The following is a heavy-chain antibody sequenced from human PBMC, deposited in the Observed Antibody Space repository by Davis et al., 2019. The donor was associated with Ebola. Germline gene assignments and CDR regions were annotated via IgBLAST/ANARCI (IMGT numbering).Heavy chain of an antibody. Sequence: PSETLSLTCTVPGGSISSYYWSWIRQPAGKGLEWIGRIYTSGSTNYNPSLKSRVTMSVDTSKNQFSLKLSSVTAADTAVYYCARGRERDIVVVPAAPPGDYYYYYMDVWGKGTTVTVSS. D-gene: IGHD2-2*01. V-gene: IGHV4-4*07. J-gene: IGHJ6*03. CDR3: ARGRERDIVVVPAAPPGDYYYYYMDV. CDR2: IYTSGST. CDR1: GGSISSYY.